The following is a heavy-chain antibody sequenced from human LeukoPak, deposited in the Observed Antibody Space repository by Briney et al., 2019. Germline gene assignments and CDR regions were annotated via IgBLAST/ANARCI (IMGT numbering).Heavy chain of an antibody. V-gene: IGHV3-30-3*01. CDR1: GFTFSSYA. J-gene: IGHJ3*02. D-gene: IGHD1-7*01. CDR3: ARDSTPGITGTPGAFDI. Sequence: PGRSLRLSCAASGFTFSSYAMHWVRQAPGKGLEWVAVISYGGSNKYYADSVKGRFTISRDNSKNTLYLQMNSLRAEDTAVYYCARDSTPGITGTPGAFDIWGQGTMVTVSS. CDR2: ISYGGSNK.